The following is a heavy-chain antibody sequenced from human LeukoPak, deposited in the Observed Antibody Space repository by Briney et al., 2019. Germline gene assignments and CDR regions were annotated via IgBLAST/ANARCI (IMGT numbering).Heavy chain of an antibody. CDR2: ISYDGSNK. CDR1: GFTFSSYA. D-gene: IGHD1-1*01. J-gene: IGHJ4*02. CDR3: AREGGNSQLDY. Sequence: GGSLRLSCAASGFTFSSYAMHWVRQAPGKGLEWVAVISYDGSNKYYADSVKGRFTISRDNAKNSLYLQMNSLRAEDTAVYYCAREGGNSQLDYWGQGTLVTVSS. V-gene: IGHV3-30-3*01.